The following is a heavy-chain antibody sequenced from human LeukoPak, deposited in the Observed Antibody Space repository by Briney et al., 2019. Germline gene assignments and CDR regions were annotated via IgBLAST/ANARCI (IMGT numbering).Heavy chain of an antibody. J-gene: IGHJ4*02. CDR1: GYPFTSYG. D-gene: IGHD5-12*01. CDR3: ARDMTYEVDY. Sequence: ASVKVSCKASGYPFTSYGISWVRQAPGQGLEWMGWISAHNGYTNCAQKLQGRVTMTTDTSTSTVYMELRSLTSDDTAVYYCARDMTYEVDYWGQGTLVTVSS. CDR2: ISAHNGYT. V-gene: IGHV1-18*01.